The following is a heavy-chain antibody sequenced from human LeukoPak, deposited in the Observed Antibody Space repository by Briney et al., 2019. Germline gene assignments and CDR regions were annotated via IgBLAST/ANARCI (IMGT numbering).Heavy chain of an antibody. CDR3: GRDPRGYYDFWSGYTHDAFDI. V-gene: IGHV3-7*01. CDR2: IKQDGSEK. D-gene: IGHD3-3*01. J-gene: IGHJ3*02. CDR1: GFTFSSYW. Sequence: GGSLRLSCAASGFTFSSYWMSWVRQAPGKGLEWVANIKQDGSEKYYVDSVKGRFTISRDNAKNSLYLQMNSLRAEDTAVYYCGRDPRGYYDFWSGYTHDAFDIWGQGTMVTV.